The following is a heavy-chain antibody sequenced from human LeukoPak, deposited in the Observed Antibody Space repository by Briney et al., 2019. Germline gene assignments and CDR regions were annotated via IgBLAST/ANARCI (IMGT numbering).Heavy chain of an antibody. CDR1: GFTFSSYN. Sequence: GGSLRLSCAASGFTFSSYNMNWVRQAPGKGLEWVSSITSSSSYIYYADSVKGRFTISRDNAKNSLYLQMDSLRVEDTAVYYCAKDRPPSGLLWFGERGALDYWGQGTLVTVSS. D-gene: IGHD3-10*01. CDR2: ITSSSSYI. V-gene: IGHV3-21*06. CDR3: AKDRPPSGLLWFGERGALDY. J-gene: IGHJ4*02.